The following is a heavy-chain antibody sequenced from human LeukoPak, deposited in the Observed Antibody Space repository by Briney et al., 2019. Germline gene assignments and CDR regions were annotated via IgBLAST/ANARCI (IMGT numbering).Heavy chain of an antibody. J-gene: IGHJ6*03. V-gene: IGHV1-69*06. CDR1: GGTFSRHA. Sequence: SVKVSCKASGGTFSRHAISWVRQAPGQGLEWMGGIIPIFGTANYAQKFQGRVTITADKSTTIAYMELSSLRSEDTAVYYCASGGYDPLVWYCYMDVWGKGTTVTVSS. D-gene: IGHD5-12*01. CDR3: ASGGYDPLVWYCYMDV. CDR2: IIPIFGTA.